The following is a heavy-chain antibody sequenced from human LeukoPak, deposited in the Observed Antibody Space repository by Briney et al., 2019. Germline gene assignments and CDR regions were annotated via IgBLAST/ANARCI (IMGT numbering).Heavy chain of an antibody. J-gene: IGHJ4*02. Sequence: PGGSLRLSCAASGFTFSNYGMHWVRQAPGKGLEWLTFIRYDGNIQYYADSVKGRFTISRDNSKDTLYLQMNSLRTEDTATYYCAKVLVNYDILTGYDYWGQGTLVTVSS. V-gene: IGHV3-30*02. CDR1: GFTFSNYG. D-gene: IGHD3-9*01. CDR3: AKVLVNYDILTGYDY. CDR2: IRYDGNIQ.